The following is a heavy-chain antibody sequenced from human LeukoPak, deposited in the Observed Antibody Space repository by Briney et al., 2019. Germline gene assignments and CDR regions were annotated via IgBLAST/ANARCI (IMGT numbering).Heavy chain of an antibody. Sequence: GGSLRLSCAASGFTFSSYAMSWVRQAPGKGLEWVSAFSGGGGGCSTFYADSVKGRFTIPRDNSKSTLYLQMNSLRAEDTALYYCARASDSTGYPQLPFDYWGQGTLVTVSS. V-gene: IGHV3-23*01. D-gene: IGHD3-22*01. CDR2: FSGGGGGCST. CDR3: ARASDSTGYPQLPFDY. CDR1: GFTFSSYA. J-gene: IGHJ4*02.